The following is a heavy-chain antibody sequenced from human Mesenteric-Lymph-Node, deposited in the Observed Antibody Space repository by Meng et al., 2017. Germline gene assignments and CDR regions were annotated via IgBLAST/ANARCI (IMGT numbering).Heavy chain of an antibody. J-gene: IGHJ4*02. CDR2: IYYSGST. CDR3: AVSYSYGTRPDK. V-gene: IGHV4-59*01. Sequence: GSLRLSCTVSGGSISSYYWSWIRQPPGKGLEWIGFIYYSGSTKYNPSLESRVTISVDTSKNQFSLSLRSVTAADTAVYYCAVSYSYGTRPDKWGQGTLVTVSS. D-gene: IGHD5-18*01. CDR1: GGSISSYY.